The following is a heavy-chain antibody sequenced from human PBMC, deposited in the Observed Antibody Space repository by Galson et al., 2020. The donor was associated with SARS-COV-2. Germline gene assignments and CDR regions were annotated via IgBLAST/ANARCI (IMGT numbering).Heavy chain of an antibody. J-gene: IGHJ4*02. V-gene: IGHV1-8*01. D-gene: IGHD1-26*01. Sequence: GESLQISCKASGYTFTSYDINWVRQATGQGLEWMGWMNPNSGNTGYAQKFQGRVTMTRNTSISTAYMELSSLRSEDTAVYYCARDGFGGATMDYWGQGTLVTVSS. CDR3: ARDGFGGATMDY. CDR2: MNPNSGNT. CDR1: GYTFTSYD.